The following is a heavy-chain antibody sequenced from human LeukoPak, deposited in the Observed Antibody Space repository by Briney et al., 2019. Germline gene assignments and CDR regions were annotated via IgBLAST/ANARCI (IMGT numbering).Heavy chain of an antibody. CDR3: AKDLDSSGSYESPGDY. V-gene: IGHV3-23*01. CDR2: ISTSGRT. J-gene: IGHJ4*02. CDR1: GFTFSSYE. D-gene: IGHD6-19*01. Sequence: GGSLRLSCAASGFTFSSYEMNWLRQPPGKGLEWVSLISTSGRTHYADSVKGRFTISRDNSKNTLYLQMNTLRVDDTAIYYCAKDLDSSGSYESPGDYWGQGTQVTVSS.